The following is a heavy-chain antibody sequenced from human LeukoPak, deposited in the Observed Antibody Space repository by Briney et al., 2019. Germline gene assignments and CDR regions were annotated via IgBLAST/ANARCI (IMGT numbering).Heavy chain of an antibody. V-gene: IGHV1-18*01. Sequence: ASVTDSCKASGYTFTSYGISWVRQAPGQGLEWMGWISAYNGNTNYAQKLQGRVTMTTDTSTSTAYMELRSLRSDDTAVYYCARAYGSGSSTYYYYYYGMDVWGRGTTVSVSS. CDR1: GYTFTSYG. D-gene: IGHD3-10*01. CDR3: ARAYGSGSSTYYYYYYGMDV. J-gene: IGHJ6*01. CDR2: ISAYNGNT.